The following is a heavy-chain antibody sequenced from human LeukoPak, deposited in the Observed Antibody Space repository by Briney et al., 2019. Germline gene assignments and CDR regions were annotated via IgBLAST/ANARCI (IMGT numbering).Heavy chain of an antibody. CDR3: AKRYFGNYYFDY. D-gene: IGHD3-9*01. CDR1: GFTFSSYA. Sequence: PGGSLRLSCAASGFTFSSYAKSWVRQAPGKGLEWVSAINSGGETYYADSVKGRFTISRDNSKNTLYLQMNSLRVEDAALYYCAKRYFGNYYFDYWGQGTLVTVSS. CDR2: INSGGET. V-gene: IGHV3-23*01. J-gene: IGHJ4*02.